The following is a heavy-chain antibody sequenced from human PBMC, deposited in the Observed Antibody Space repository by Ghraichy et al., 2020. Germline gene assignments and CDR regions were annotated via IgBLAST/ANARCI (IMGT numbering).Heavy chain of an antibody. J-gene: IGHJ4*02. CDR3: ARGECSGGSCYEYYFDY. V-gene: IGHV3-21*01. CDR1: GFTFSSYS. CDR2: ISSSSSYI. D-gene: IGHD2-15*01. Sequence: GGSLRLSCAASGFTFSSYSMNWVRQAPGKGLEWVSSISSSSSYIYYADSVKGRFTISRDNTKNSLYLQMNSLRAEDTAVYYCARGECSGGSCYEYYFDYWGQRTLVTVSS.